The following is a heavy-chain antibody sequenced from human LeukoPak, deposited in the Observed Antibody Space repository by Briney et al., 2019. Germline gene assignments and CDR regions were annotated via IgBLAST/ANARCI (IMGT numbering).Heavy chain of an antibody. CDR2: ISYDGSNK. Sequence: GRSLRLSCAASGFTFSSYAMHWVRQAPGKGLEWVAVISYDGSNKYYADSVKGRFTISRDNSKNTLYLQTNSLRAEDTAVYYCARGRWLQARGPSFVYWGQGTLVTVSS. J-gene: IGHJ4*02. CDR3: ARGRWLQARGPSFVY. V-gene: IGHV3-30-3*01. CDR1: GFTFSSYA. D-gene: IGHD5-24*01.